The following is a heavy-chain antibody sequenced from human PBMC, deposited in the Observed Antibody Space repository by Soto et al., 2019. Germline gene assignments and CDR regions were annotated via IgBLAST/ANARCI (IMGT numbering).Heavy chain of an antibody. Sequence: EVQLVESGGGLVQPGGSQKLSCAASGFTFSGSGIHWVRQASGKGLEWVGRIRTKTNNYATAYAASVKGRFTISRDDSKNMAYLQMNSLKTEDTAVYYCPAMAGIDYWGQGTLFTVSS. V-gene: IGHV3-73*02. CDR3: PAMAGIDY. J-gene: IGHJ4*02. D-gene: IGHD6-19*01. CDR2: IRTKTNNYAT. CDR1: GFTFSGSG.